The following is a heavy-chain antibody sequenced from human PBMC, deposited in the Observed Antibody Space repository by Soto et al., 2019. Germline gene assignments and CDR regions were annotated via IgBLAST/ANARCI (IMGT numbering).Heavy chain of an antibody. CDR1: GYTFSNHW. V-gene: IGHV5-51*01. D-gene: IGHD1-26*01. CDR3: AKSIEGGPMDV. Sequence: GESLKISCQGSGYTFSNHWINWVRPVPGKGLAWMGIIFPRDSDTRYSPSLQVQVIISVDKSTNTAYLSWTRLTASDPAIYYCAKSIEGGPMDVWGQGTTGTVSS. CDR2: IFPRDSDT. J-gene: IGHJ6*02.